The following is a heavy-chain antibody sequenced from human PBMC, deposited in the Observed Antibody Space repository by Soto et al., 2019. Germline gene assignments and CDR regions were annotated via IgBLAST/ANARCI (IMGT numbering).Heavy chain of an antibody. V-gene: IGHV4-59*08. J-gene: IGHJ4*02. CDR2: IYYSGST. Sequence: PSETLSLTCTASGGSISSYYWSWIRQPPGKGLEWIGYIYYSGSTNYNPSLKSRVTISVDTSKNQFSLKLSSVTAADTAVYYCARRYVGTFDYWGQGTLVTVSS. CDR3: ARRYVGTFDY. CDR1: GGSISSYY. D-gene: IGHD3-16*01.